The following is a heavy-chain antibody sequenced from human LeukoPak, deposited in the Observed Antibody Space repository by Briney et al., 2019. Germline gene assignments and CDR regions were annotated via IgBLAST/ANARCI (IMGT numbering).Heavy chain of an antibody. CDR1: GGSFSGYY. CDR3: ASVKWLVRVFDY. D-gene: IGHD6-19*01. V-gene: IGHV4-34*01. J-gene: IGHJ4*02. Sequence: PSETLSLTCAVYGGSFSGYYWSWIRQPPGKGLEWIGEINHSGSTNYNPSLKSRVTISVDTSKNQFSLKLSSVTAADTAVYYCASVKWLVRVFDYWGQGTLVTVSS. CDR2: INHSGST.